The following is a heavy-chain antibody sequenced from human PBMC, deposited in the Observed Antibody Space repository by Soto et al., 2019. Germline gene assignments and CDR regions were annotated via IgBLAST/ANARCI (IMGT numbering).Heavy chain of an antibody. CDR2: ISHDGGAT. J-gene: IGHJ5*02. D-gene: IGHD6-13*01. CDR1: GFTFSTSG. V-gene: IGHV3-30*18. Sequence: QVQLVESGGGVVQAGRSLRLSCAASGFTFSTSGMHWIRQAPGEGLEWVAMISHDGGATYYVDSVEGRFTISRDTDKNTLHLQLDSLSPEGTATTYSANDWGSSGWCKWFDPWGQGTLVTVSS. CDR3: ANDWGSSGWCKWFDP.